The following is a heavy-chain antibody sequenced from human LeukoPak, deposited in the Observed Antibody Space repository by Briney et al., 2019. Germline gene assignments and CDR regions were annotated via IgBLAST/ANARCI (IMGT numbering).Heavy chain of an antibody. Sequence: PGGSLRLSCAASGFTFSSYGMHWVRQAPGKGLGWVAVISYDGSNKYYADSVKGRFTISRDNAKNSLYLQMNSLRAEDTAVYYCASPSGRYMADYYYGMDVWGQGTTVTVSS. D-gene: IGHD1-26*01. V-gene: IGHV3-30*03. J-gene: IGHJ6*02. CDR3: ASPSGRYMADYYYGMDV. CDR2: ISYDGSNK. CDR1: GFTFSSYG.